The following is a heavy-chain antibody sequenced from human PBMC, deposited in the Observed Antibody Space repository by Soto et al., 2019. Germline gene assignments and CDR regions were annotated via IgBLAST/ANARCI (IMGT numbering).Heavy chain of an antibody. Sequence: PGGSLRLSCEASGFIFASYWMHWVRQAPGKGLMWVSRMGPDETTTGYADSLKSRLTITKDTSKNQVVLTMTNMDPVDTATYYCAHSYDSSGYYLPPWFDPWGQGTLVTVSS. CDR3: AHSYDSSGYYLPPWFDP. CDR2: MGPDETTT. CDR1: GFIFASYW. J-gene: IGHJ5*02. D-gene: IGHD3-22*01. V-gene: IGHV3-74*01.